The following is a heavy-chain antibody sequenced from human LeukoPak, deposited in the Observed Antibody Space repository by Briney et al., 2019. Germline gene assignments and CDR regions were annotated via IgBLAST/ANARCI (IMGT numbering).Heavy chain of an antibody. J-gene: IGHJ6*03. CDR3: ARVRGGWYMDV. D-gene: IGHD6-19*01. Sequence: GGSLRLSCAASGFILSSYSMNGVHQAPGKGLELVSFISSSTSTIYYADSVKGRFTISRDNAKNSLYLQMSSLRAEDTAVYYCARVRGGWYMDVWGKGTTVTVSS. CDR1: GFILSSYS. CDR2: ISSSTSTI. V-gene: IGHV3-48*04.